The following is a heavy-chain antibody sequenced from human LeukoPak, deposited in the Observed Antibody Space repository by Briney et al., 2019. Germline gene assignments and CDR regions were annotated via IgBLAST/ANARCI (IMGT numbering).Heavy chain of an antibody. CDR1: GFTLSNVW. V-gene: IGHV3-15*01. CDR2: IQSKTDGGTI. CDR3: TTAHSAGAH. D-gene: IGHD6-25*01. J-gene: IGHJ4*02. Sequence: GGSLRLSCAASGFTLSNVWMNWVRQAPGKGLEWVGRIQSKTDGGTIHYAAPVKDRFTVSRDDSKNTLYLQMNSLKTEDTAVYYCTTAHSAGAHWGQGTLVTVSS.